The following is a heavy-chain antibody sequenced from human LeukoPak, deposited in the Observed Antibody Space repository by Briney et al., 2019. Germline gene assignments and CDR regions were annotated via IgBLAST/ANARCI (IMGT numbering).Heavy chain of an antibody. Sequence: SETLSLTCTVSGGSISSGDYYWSGIRQPPGKGLEWIGYIYYSGSTYYNPSLKSRVTISVDTSKNQFSLKLSSVTAADTAVYYCARDYDSNGNWFDPWGQGTLVTVSS. D-gene: IGHD3-3*01. CDR1: GGSISSGDYY. V-gene: IGHV4-30-4*08. CDR2: IYYSGST. J-gene: IGHJ5*02. CDR3: ARDYDSNGNWFDP.